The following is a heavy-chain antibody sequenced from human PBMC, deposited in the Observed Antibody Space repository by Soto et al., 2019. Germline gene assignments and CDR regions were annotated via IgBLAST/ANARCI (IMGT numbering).Heavy chain of an antibody. V-gene: IGHV3-21*06. CDR1: GFTFTRYS. CDR3: ARESEDLTSNFDY. Sequence: GGSLRLSCAASGFTFTRYSMNWVRQAPGKGLEWVSSISSTTNYIYYGDSMKGRFTISRDNAKNSLYLEMNSLRTEDTAVYYCARESEDLTSNFDYWGQGTLVTVSS. CDR2: ISSTTNYI. J-gene: IGHJ4*02.